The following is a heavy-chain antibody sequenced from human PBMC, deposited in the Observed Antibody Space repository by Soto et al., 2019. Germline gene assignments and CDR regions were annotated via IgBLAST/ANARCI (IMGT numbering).Heavy chain of an antibody. V-gene: IGHV3-21*01. CDR2: ISSSNNYI. J-gene: IGHJ4*02. Sequence: PGGSLRLSCAASGFTFSSYSMNWVRQAPGKGLEWVSSISSSNNYIYYADSVKGRFTISRDNSKNTLYLQMNSLRAEDTSVYYCARGMAVALKLVYWGQRILVTVSS. CDR1: GFTFSSYS. D-gene: IGHD6-19*01. CDR3: ARGMAVALKLVY.